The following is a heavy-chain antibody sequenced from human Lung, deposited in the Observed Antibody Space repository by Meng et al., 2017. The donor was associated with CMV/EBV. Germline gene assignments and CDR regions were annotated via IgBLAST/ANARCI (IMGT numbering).Heavy chain of an antibody. D-gene: IGHD6-19*01. V-gene: IGHV4-4*03. Sequence: VWLQWSGPGRVKPPGALALACAVSGGSISRSNWLRWGRQPPGKGLEWIGEIYHSGSTNYNPSPKSRVTISVDKSKTQFSLKLSSVTAADTAVYYCASFPPPGKQWLVTDYWGQGTLVTVSS. CDR2: IYHSGST. J-gene: IGHJ4*02. CDR3: ASFPPPGKQWLVTDY. CDR1: GGSISRSNW.